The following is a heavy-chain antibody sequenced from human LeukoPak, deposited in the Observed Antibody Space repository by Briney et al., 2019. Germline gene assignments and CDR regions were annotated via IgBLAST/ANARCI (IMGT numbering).Heavy chain of an antibody. CDR1: GGSISSYY. D-gene: IGHD3-3*01. V-gene: IGHV4-59*01. CDR2: IYYSGST. J-gene: IGHJ4*02. CDR3: ARADYDFWSGYWFDY. Sequence: SETLSLTCTVSGGSISSYYWSWIRQPPGKGLEWIGYIYYSGSTNYNPSLKSRVTISVDTSKNQFSLKLSSVTAADTAVYYCARADYDFWSGYWFDYWGQGTLVTVSS.